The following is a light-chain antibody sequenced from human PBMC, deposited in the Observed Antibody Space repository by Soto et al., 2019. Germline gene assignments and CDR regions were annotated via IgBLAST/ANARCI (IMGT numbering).Light chain of an antibody. V-gene: IGKV1-5*03. CDR1: QSISTW. CDR2: KAS. Sequence: QMAQSPCTLSASVGDSVSITCRASQSISTWYAGYPPKPGKAPKDLIYKASSSESGGPSRFSGSASGTEFIITITSLQPDDVGTYYCQEYNNNWAFGQGTQVDIK. CDR3: QEYNNNWA. J-gene: IGKJ1*01.